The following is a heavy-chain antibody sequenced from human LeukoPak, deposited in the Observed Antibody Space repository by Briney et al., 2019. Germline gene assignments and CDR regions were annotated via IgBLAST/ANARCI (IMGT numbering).Heavy chain of an antibody. CDR3: AVQITMIVVVPYFDY. D-gene: IGHD3-22*01. J-gene: IGHJ4*02. V-gene: IGHV3-11*04. CDR2: ISGTGTTI. CDR1: GLTFSDYY. Sequence: GGSLRLSCAASGLTFSDYYMTWIRQAPGRGLEWVSSISGTGTTIYSADSVRGRFTVSRDNARNSLFLHMDSLRAEDTAVYYCAVQITMIVVVPYFDYWGQGTLVTVSS.